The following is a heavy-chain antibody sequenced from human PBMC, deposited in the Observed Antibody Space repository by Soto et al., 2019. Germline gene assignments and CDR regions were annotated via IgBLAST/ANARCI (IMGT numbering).Heavy chain of an antibody. D-gene: IGHD4-17*01. CDR1: GGSISSGDYY. CDR2: IYYSGST. J-gene: IGHJ4*02. V-gene: IGHV4-30-4*01. Sequence: SEPQSHTYTVSGGSISSGDYYWSWIRQPPGKGLEWIGYIYYSGSTYYNPSLKSRVTISVDTSKNQFSLKLSSVTAADTAVYYCARAHYGDRPPEFDYWGQGTLVTVSS. CDR3: ARAHYGDRPPEFDY.